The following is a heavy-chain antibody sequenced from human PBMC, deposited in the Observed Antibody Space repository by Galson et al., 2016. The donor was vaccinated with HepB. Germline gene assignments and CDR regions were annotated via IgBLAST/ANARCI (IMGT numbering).Heavy chain of an antibody. CDR1: GFTFNNYW. CDR3: SRDLWDTVVVPSAPGLNWFDP. J-gene: IGHJ5*02. CDR2: IKGDGSDE. V-gene: IGHV3-7*03. Sequence: SLRLSCAASGFTFNNYWMSWVRQAPGKGLEWVATIKGDGSDEYYVDSVKGRFTISRDNAHTSVYLQMNSLRAEDTGLYYCSRDLWDTVVVPSAPGLNWFDPWGQGTLVSVSS. D-gene: IGHD2-2*01.